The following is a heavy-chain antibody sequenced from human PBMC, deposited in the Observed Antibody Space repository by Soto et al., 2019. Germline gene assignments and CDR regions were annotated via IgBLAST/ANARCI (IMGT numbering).Heavy chain of an antibody. CDR2: IYYSGST. D-gene: IGHD1-26*01. CDR1: GGSISSGDYY. V-gene: IGHV4-30-4*01. J-gene: IGHJ4*02. CDR3: ARVNSSGSYPQRFKRYYFDY. Sequence: PSETLSLTCTVSGGSISSGDYYWSWIRQPPXKGLEWIGYIYYSGSTYYNPSLKSRVTISVDTSKNQFSLKLSSVTAADTAVYYCARVNSSGSYPQRFKRYYFDYWGQGTLVTVSS.